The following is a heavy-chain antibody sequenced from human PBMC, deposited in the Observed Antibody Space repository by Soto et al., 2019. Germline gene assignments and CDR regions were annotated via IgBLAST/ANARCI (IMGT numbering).Heavy chain of an antibody. D-gene: IGHD3-22*01. V-gene: IGHV5-10-1*01. Sequence: PGESLKISCKGSGYSFTSYWISWVRQMPGKGLEWMGRIDPSDSYTNYSPSFQGHVTISADESISTAYLQWSSLKASDTAMYYCARYYYDSSGYYLLGDYYYGMDVWGQGTTVTVSS. CDR2: IDPSDSYT. CDR3: ARYYYDSSGYYLLGDYYYGMDV. CDR1: GYSFTSYW. J-gene: IGHJ6*02.